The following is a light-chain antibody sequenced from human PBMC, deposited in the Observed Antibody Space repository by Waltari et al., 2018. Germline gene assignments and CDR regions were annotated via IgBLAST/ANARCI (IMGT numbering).Light chain of an antibody. CDR2: DVS. CDR1: SSHVGGYNY. J-gene: IGLJ2*01. Sequence: QSALTQPASLSGSPGQSITISCTGTSSHVGGYNYVSWYQQHPGKAPKLMIYDVSKRPSGVSNRFSGSKSGNTASLTISGLQAEDEADYYCCSYAGTSTVVFGGGTKLTVL. V-gene: IGLV2-23*02. CDR3: CSYAGTSTVV.